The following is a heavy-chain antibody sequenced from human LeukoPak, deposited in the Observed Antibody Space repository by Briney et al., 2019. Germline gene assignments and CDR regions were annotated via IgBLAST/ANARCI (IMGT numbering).Heavy chain of an antibody. CDR2: VNPSGGST. J-gene: IGHJ4*02. D-gene: IGHD1-26*01. V-gene: IGHV1-46*01. CDR3: ARDVPRGATSNFDY. CDR1: GGTFSSYA. Sequence: GASVKVSCKASGGTFSSYAISWVRQAPGQGLEWMGIVNPSGGSTSYAQKFQGRVTMTRDTSTSTVYMELSSLRSEDTAVYYCARDVPRGATSNFDYWGQGTLVTVSS.